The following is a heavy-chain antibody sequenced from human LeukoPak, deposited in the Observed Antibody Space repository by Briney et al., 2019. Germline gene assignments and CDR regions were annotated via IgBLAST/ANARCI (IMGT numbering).Heavy chain of an antibody. Sequence: SGGSLRLSCAASRLTFSFYSMNWVRQAPGKGLEWVSYISSSGSTIYYADSVKGRFTISRDNAKNSLYLQMNSLRAEDTAVYYCARDSSGWHGFDYWGQGTLVTVSS. V-gene: IGHV3-48*04. D-gene: IGHD6-19*01. CDR2: ISSSGSTI. CDR1: RLTFSFYS. CDR3: ARDSSGWHGFDY. J-gene: IGHJ4*02.